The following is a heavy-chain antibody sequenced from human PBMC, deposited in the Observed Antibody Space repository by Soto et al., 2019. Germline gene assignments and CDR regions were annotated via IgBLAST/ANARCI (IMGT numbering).Heavy chain of an antibody. CDR3: AKAPRGYYEGGFLDY. Sequence: XATLSLTCTVSGDSISSYYWNWIRQPPGKGLEWVGYIYYSVTTNYNPSLKSRISMSADRSKNQLSLKLRSVTAADTAVYYCAKAPRGYYEGGFLDYWGQGILVTVSS. V-gene: IGHV4-59*01. J-gene: IGHJ4*02. D-gene: IGHD3-22*01. CDR2: IYYSVTT. CDR1: GDSISSYY.